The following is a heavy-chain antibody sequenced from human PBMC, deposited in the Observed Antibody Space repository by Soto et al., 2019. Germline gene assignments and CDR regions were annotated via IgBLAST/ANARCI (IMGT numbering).Heavy chain of an antibody. D-gene: IGHD7-27*01. Sequence: QVQLQQWGAGLLKPSETLSLTCAVYGGSFSGYYWNWIRQPPGKGLEWIGEINHSGSTNYNPSVKSRVTLSVDTSKNQFSLKLSSVTAAATAVYYCARGWGRIFDYWGQGTLVTVSS. CDR2: INHSGST. CDR3: ARGWGRIFDY. J-gene: IGHJ4*02. CDR1: GGSFSGYY. V-gene: IGHV4-34*01.